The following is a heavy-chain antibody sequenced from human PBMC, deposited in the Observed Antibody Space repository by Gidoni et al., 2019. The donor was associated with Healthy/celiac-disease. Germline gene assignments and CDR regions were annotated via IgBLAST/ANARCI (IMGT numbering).Heavy chain of an antibody. Sequence: STYYNPSLKSRVTISVDTSKNQFSLKLSSVTAADTAVYYCARHFLDIAGDYFDYWGQGTLVTVSS. J-gene: IGHJ4*02. CDR2: ST. CDR3: ARHFLDIAGDYFDY. V-gene: IGHV4-39*01. D-gene: IGHD5-12*01.